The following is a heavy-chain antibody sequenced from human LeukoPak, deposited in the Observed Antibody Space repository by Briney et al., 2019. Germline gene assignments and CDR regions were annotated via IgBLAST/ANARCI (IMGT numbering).Heavy chain of an antibody. CDR3: ARADWGSIDY. CDR2: IRPDANDG. J-gene: IGHJ4*02. D-gene: IGHD7-27*01. CDR1: GFTFSHYW. V-gene: IGHV3-7*01. Sequence: GGSLRLSCAASGFTFSHYWMTWVRQAPGKGLEWVAIIRPDANDGSYVDSVKGRFTISRDNAKNSLYLQVHSLRVEDTAVYFCARADWGSIDYWGQGALVTVSS.